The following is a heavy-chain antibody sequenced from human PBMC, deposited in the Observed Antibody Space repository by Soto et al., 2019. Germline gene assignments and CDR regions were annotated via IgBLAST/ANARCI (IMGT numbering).Heavy chain of an antibody. V-gene: IGHV3-53*01. Sequence: GGSLRLSCAASGLTVSSSYMSWVRQAPGKGLQWVSVIYSAGSTYYANSVKGRFTISRDISTNMVYLQMSSLTDEDTAVYYCARAREPEYSSAISFDIWGQGALVTVSS. D-gene: IGHD5-18*01. J-gene: IGHJ4*02. CDR1: GLTVSSSY. CDR3: ARAREPEYSSAISFDI. CDR2: IYSAGST.